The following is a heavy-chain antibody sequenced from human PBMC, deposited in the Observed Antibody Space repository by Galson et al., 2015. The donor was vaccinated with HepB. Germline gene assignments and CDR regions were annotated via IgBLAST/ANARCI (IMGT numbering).Heavy chain of an antibody. J-gene: IGHJ3*02. CDR1: GFTFSSYA. CDR2: ISYDGSNK. V-gene: IGHV3-30*04. CDR3: ARGEKQWLPYDAFDI. D-gene: IGHD6-19*01. Sequence: LRLSCAASGFTFSSYAMHWVRQAPGKGLEWVAVISYDGSNKYYADSVKGRFTISRDNSKNTLYLQMNSLRAEDTAVYYCARGEKQWLPYDAFDIWGQGTMVTVSS.